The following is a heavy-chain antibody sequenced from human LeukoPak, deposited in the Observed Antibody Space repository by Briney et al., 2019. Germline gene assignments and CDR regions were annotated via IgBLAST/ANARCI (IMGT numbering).Heavy chain of an antibody. V-gene: IGHV1-8*03. CDR1: GYTFTSYD. J-gene: IGHJ3*02. Sequence: ASVKVSCKASGYTFTSYDINWVRQATGQGLEWMGWMNPNSGNTGYAQKLQGRVTITRNTSISTAYMKLSSLRSEDTAVYYCARDNKLLDDAFDIWGQGTMVTVSS. CDR3: ARDNKLLDDAFDI. D-gene: IGHD3-3*01. CDR2: MNPNSGNT.